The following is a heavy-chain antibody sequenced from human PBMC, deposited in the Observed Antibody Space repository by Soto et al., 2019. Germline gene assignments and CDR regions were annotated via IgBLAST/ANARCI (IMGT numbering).Heavy chain of an antibody. Sequence: ASVKASCKASGFTFTSSAVQWVRQARGQRLEWIGWIVVGSGNTNYAQKFQERVTITRDMSTSTAYMELSSLRSEDTAVYYCAASGVVVDFDYWGQGTLVTVSS. D-gene: IGHD3-22*01. CDR3: AASGVVVDFDY. CDR2: IVVGSGNT. V-gene: IGHV1-58*01. J-gene: IGHJ4*02. CDR1: GFTFTSSA.